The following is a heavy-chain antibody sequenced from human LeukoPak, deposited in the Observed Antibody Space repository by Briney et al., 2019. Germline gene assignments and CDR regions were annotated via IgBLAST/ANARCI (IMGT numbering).Heavy chain of an antibody. CDR1: GYTFTSYG. V-gene: IGHV1-18*01. D-gene: IGHD6-13*01. CDR2: ISAYNGNT. CDR3: ASPQQLAEEDGMDV. J-gene: IGHJ6*02. Sequence: GASVKVSCTASGYTFTSYGISWVRQAPGQGLEWMGWISAYNGNTNYAQKLQGRVTMTTDTSTSTAYMELRSLRSDDTAVYYCASPQQLAEEDGMDVWGQGTTVTVSS.